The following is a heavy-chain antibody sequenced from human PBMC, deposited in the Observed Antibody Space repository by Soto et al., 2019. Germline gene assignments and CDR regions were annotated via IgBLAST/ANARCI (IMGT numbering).Heavy chain of an antibody. Sequence: SETLSLTCTVSGGSISIYYWSWIRQPPGKGLEWIGYLYYSGSTNYNPSLRSRVTISIDTSKNQFSLKLSSVTAADTAVYYCARAYGGNCFVCWGQGTLVTVSS. D-gene: IGHD2-15*01. V-gene: IGHV4-59*01. CDR2: LYYSGST. J-gene: IGHJ4*02. CDR3: ARAYGGNCFVC. CDR1: GGSISIYY.